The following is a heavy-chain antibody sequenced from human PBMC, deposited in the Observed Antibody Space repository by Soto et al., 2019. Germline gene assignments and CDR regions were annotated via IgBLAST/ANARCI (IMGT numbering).Heavy chain of an antibody. J-gene: IGHJ4*02. V-gene: IGHV4-59*08. CDR3: ARSRSSWFDY. Sequence: SETLSLTCTVSGGSISSYYWSWIRQPPGKGLEWIGYIYYSGSTNYNPSLKSRVTISVDTSKNQFSLKLSSVTAADTAVYYCARSRSSWFDYWGQGTLVTVSS. CDR1: GGSISSYY. D-gene: IGHD6-13*01. CDR2: IYYSGST.